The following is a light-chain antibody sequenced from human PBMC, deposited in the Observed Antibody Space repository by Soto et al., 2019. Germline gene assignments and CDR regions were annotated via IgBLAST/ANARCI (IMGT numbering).Light chain of an antibody. J-gene: IGKJ4*01. Sequence: DIQLTQSPSFLSASVGDRVTITCRASQHISTYLAWYQQKPGKAPKLLIYAASTLQSGVPSMFSGSGSGTEFTLTISSLQPEDFASYYCQQLNTYPPLTFGGGTKVEIK. V-gene: IGKV1-9*01. CDR2: AAS. CDR1: QHISTY. CDR3: QQLNTYPPLT.